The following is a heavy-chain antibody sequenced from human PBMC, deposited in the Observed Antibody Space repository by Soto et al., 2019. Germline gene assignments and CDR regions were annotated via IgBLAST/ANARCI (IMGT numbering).Heavy chain of an antibody. CDR3: AKAPGYSYGFDY. D-gene: IGHD5-18*01. Sequence: ESGGGLVQPGRSLRLSCAASGFTFDDYAMHWVRQAPGKGLEWVSGISWNSGSIGYADSVKGRFTISRDNAKNSLYLQMNSLRAEDTALYYCAKAPGYSYGFDYWGQGTLVTVSS. V-gene: IGHV3-9*01. CDR2: ISWNSGSI. J-gene: IGHJ4*02. CDR1: GFTFDDYA.